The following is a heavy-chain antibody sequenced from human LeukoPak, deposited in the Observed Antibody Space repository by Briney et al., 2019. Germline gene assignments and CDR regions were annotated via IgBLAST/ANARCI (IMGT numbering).Heavy chain of an antibody. V-gene: IGHV3-74*01. CDR2: IDSDGSST. D-gene: IGHD1-26*01. CDR3: AREGLVGATTYFDY. Sequence: GGSLRLSCVASGFTFSSYWMHWVRQPPGKGLVWVSHIDSDGSSTTYADSVKGRFTISRDNAKNSLYLQMNSLRAEDTAVYYCAREGLVGATTYFDYWGQGTLVTVSS. J-gene: IGHJ4*02. CDR1: GFTFSSYW.